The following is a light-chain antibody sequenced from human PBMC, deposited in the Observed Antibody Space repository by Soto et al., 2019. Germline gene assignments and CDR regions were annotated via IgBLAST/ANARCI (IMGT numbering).Light chain of an antibody. CDR1: QTIGSW. V-gene: IGKV1-5*03. CDR3: QHYNSYSEA. Sequence: DIQMTQSPSTLSASVGNRVTITCQASQTIGSWLAWYQQKPGKAPKLLIYKASTLQSGVPSRFSGSGSGTEFTLTISSLQPDNFATYYCQHYNSYSEAFGQGTKVDIK. CDR2: KAS. J-gene: IGKJ1*01.